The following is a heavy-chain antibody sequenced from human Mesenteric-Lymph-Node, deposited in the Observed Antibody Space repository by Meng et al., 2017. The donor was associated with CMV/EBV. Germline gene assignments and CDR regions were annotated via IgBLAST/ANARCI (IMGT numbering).Heavy chain of an antibody. CDR1: GFTFSRDG. CDR2: IRYDGSNK. CDR3: ARETTGLDY. V-gene: IGHV3-30*02. D-gene: IGHD1-1*01. J-gene: IGHJ4*01. Sequence: GGALRLSCASTGFTFSRDGLHWVRQAPGKGLEWVAFIRYDGSNKYYADSVKGRFTISRDNSMNTLWLQMNSLGIDDTGVYYCARETTGLDYWGHGTLVTVSS.